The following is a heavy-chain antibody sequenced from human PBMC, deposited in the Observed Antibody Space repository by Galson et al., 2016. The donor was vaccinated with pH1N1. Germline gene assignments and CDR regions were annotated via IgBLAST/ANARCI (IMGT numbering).Heavy chain of an antibody. CDR2: IHTSGST. D-gene: IGHD2-2*01. V-gene: IGHV4-61*09. Sequence: TLSLTCTVSGTSISSGSYYWSWIRQPAGKGLEWIGHIHTSGSTNYNPSLKSRVTISVDTSKNQFSLKVSSVTAGDTAVYYCARDRSPARLYYWGQGTLVTVAS. J-gene: IGHJ4*02. CDR1: GTSISSGSYY. CDR3: ARDRSPARLYY.